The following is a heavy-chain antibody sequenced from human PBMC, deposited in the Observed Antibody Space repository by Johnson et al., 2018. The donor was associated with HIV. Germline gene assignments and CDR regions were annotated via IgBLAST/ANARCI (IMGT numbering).Heavy chain of an antibody. CDR2: IWADGSNT. Sequence: QVQLVESGGGVVQTGRSLRLSCASSGFSFSTYGMHWVRQAPGKGLEWVAIIWADGSNTYCADSVKGRFTISRDNSKNTLYLQMDSLRAEDTAVYYCAKHNRNSLYWYAFDIWGQGTMVTVSS. CDR1: GFSFSTYG. D-gene: IGHD5/OR15-5a*01. J-gene: IGHJ3*02. CDR3: AKHNRNSLYWYAFDI. V-gene: IGHV3-33*06.